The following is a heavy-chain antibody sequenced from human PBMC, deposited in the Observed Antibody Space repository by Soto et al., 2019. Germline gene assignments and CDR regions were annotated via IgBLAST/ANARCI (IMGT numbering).Heavy chain of an antibody. D-gene: IGHD6-13*01. V-gene: IGHV4-34*01. CDR2: INHSGST. J-gene: IGHJ4*02. Sequence: PSETLSLTCAVYGGSFSGYYWSWIRQPPGKGLEWIGEINHSGSTNYNPSLKSRVTISVDTSKNQFSLKLSSVTAADTAVYYCAGVSSIAASDDYWGQGTLVTVSS. CDR1: GGSFSGYY. CDR3: AGVSSIAASDDY.